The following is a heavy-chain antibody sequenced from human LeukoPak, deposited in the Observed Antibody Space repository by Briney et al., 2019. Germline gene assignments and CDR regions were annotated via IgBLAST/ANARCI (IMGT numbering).Heavy chain of an antibody. D-gene: IGHD2/OR15-2a*01. J-gene: IGHJ4*02. CDR1: GFTFSSRW. Sequence: GGSLRLPCAASGFTFSSRWMSWVRQAPGKGLEWVANIKEDGSETYYVDSVKGRFTISRDNADNSLHLQMNSLRAEDTAVYFCARVQPEKSTYRVFDYWGQGTLVTVSS. CDR2: IKEDGSET. CDR3: ARVQPEKSTYRVFDY. V-gene: IGHV3-7*01.